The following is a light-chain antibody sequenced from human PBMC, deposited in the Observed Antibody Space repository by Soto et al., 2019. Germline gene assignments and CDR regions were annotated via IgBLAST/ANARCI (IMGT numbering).Light chain of an antibody. J-gene: IGLJ1*01. CDR3: AEWDDSLNGYV. CDR2: SND. Sequence: QSVLTQPPSASGTPGQRVTFSCSGSSSNIGTNAVSWYQQLPGAAPKLLIKSNDQRPSGVPDRFSCSKSGASASLAIRGLQSEDEAEYYCAEWDDSLNGYVFGTGTKLTVL. V-gene: IGLV1-44*01. CDR1: SSNIGTNA.